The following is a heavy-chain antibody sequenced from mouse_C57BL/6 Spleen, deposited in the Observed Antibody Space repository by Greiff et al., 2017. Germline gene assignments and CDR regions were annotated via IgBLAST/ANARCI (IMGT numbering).Heavy chain of an antibody. Sequence: VQLQQPGAELVRPGSSVKLSCKASGYTFTSYWVHWVKQRPIQGLEWIGNIDPSDSETHYNQKFKDKATLTVDKSSSTAYMQLSSLTSEDSAVYYCARTYDYDRGPFDYWGQGTTLTVSS. CDR2: IDPSDSET. CDR1: GYTFTSYW. CDR3: ARTYDYDRGPFDY. D-gene: IGHD2-4*01. J-gene: IGHJ2*01. V-gene: IGHV1-52*01.